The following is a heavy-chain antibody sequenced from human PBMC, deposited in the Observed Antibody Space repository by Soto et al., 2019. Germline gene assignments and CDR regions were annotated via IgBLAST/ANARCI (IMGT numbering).Heavy chain of an antibody. Sequence: QVQLVQSGAEVKKPGASVKVSCKASGYTFTSYGISWVRQAPGQGLEWMGWISAYNGNTNYAQKLQGRVTMTTDTFTSTAYMELRSLRSDDTAVYYCARDGEITMVRGVGYYYYGMDVWGQGTTVTVSS. D-gene: IGHD3-10*01. CDR2: ISAYNGNT. J-gene: IGHJ6*02. V-gene: IGHV1-18*01. CDR3: ARDGEITMVRGVGYYYYGMDV. CDR1: GYTFTSYG.